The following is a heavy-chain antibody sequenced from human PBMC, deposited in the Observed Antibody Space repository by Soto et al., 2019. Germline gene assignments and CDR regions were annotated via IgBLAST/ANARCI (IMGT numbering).Heavy chain of an antibody. V-gene: IGHV1-69*13. CDR1: GGTFSSYA. CDR2: IIPIFGTA. CDR3: ARDYYSNYHYYGMDV. J-gene: IGHJ6*02. D-gene: IGHD4-4*01. Sequence: ASVKVSCKASGGTFSSYAISWVRQAPGQGLEWMGGIIPIFGTANYAQKFQGRVTITADESTSTAYMELSSLGSEDTAVYYCARDYYSNYHYYGMDVWGQGTTVTVSS.